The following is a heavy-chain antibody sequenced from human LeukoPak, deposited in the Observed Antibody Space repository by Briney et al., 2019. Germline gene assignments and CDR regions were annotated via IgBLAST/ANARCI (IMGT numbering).Heavy chain of an antibody. CDR1: GLTVSANY. Sequence: GGSLRLSCVASGLTVSANYMSWVRQAPGKGLEWVSVIYSGGNTYYADSVKGRFTISRDNAKNTLYLQMNSLRAEDTAVYYCARDHNDFRSGYYAKSASSYWGQGTLVTVSS. J-gene: IGHJ4*02. CDR2: IYSGGNT. CDR3: ARDHNDFRSGYYAKSASSY. V-gene: IGHV3-66*01. D-gene: IGHD3-3*01.